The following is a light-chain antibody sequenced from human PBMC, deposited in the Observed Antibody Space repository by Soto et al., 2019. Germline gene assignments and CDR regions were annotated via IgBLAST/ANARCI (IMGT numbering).Light chain of an antibody. V-gene: IGKV3-11*01. CDR2: DAS. CDR3: QQRRDWPLT. J-gene: IGKJ4*01. Sequence: EVVLTQSPATLSLSPGERVTLSCRASQSVSNYFAWYQQKPGQAPRLLIYDASTMAAGIPARFSGSGPGTNFTLTISSREPDDFAGCYCQQRRDWPLTFGGGTKVDIK. CDR1: QSVSNY.